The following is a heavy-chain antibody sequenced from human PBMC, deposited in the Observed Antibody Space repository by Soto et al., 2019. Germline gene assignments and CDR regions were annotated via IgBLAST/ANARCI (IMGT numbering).Heavy chain of an antibody. CDR1: GYTFTSYD. Sequence: ASVKVSCKASGYTFTSYDINWVRQATGQGLEWMGWMNPNSGNTGYAQKFQGRVTMTRNTSISTAYMELSSLRSEDTTVYYCARGAMAGSHDAFDIWGQGTMVTVSS. J-gene: IGHJ3*02. CDR2: MNPNSGNT. CDR3: ARGAMAGSHDAFDI. V-gene: IGHV1-8*01. D-gene: IGHD6-19*01.